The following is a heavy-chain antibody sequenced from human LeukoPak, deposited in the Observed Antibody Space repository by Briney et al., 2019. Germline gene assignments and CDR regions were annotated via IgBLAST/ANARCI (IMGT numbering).Heavy chain of an antibody. CDR2: TRFDGSNK. J-gene: IGHJ4*02. V-gene: IGHV3-30*12. D-gene: IGHD3-16*01. CDR1: GSTLSNYA. Sequence: PGGPLRLSFVVPGSTLSNYAFPWVAQAPGKGCDWVAVTRFDGSNKWWADSVKGRLTISRDNTRKSLYRQMNSLRADDTAVYYCARWGSTRQFYLGHWGRGSLVTVSS. CDR3: ARWGSTRQFYLGH.